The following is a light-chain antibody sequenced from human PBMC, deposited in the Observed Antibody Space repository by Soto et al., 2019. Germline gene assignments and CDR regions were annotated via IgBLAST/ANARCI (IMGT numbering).Light chain of an antibody. CDR3: QHYNDYSYT. CDR1: QSVGGW. V-gene: IGKV1-5*03. J-gene: IGKJ2*01. CDR2: QAS. Sequence: DIQMTQSPSTLSASVGDRVAITCRASQSVGGWLAWYQQKPGKVPKLLIYQASTLEDGVPSRFSGSGSGTEFTLTISSLQPDDSATYYCQHYNDYSYTFGPGTNLEIK.